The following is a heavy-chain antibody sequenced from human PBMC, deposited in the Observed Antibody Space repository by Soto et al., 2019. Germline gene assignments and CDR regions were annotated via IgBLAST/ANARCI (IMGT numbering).Heavy chain of an antibody. CDR2: INAGNGNT. D-gene: IGHD2-2*01. J-gene: IGHJ5*02. CDR1: GCTFTSYA. Sequence: AASVKVSCKASGCTFTSYAMHWGRQPPGQRLEWMGWINAGNGNTKSSQKFQGRVTITRDTSASTAYMELSSLRSEDTAVYYCASVGLSFHVAPYLWGQGTLVTVSS. V-gene: IGHV1-3*01. CDR3: ASVGLSFHVAPYL.